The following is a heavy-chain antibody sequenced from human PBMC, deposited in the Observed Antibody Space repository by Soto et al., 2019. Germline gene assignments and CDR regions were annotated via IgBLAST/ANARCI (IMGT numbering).Heavy chain of an antibody. CDR1: GFTFSNYN. CDR3: ARDPRLYVPNYYYFYMDV. D-gene: IGHD2-2*02. CDR2: ISSSSSTI. J-gene: IGHJ6*03. V-gene: IGHV3-48*01. Sequence: PGGSLRLSCAASGFTFSNYNMNWVRQAPGKGLEWVSYISSSSSTIYYADSVKGRFTISRDNAKNSLYLQMNSLRAEDTAVYYCARDPRLYVPNYYYFYMDVWGKGTTVTVSS.